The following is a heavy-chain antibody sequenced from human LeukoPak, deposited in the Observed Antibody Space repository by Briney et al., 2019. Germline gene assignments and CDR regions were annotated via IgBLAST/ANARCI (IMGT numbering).Heavy chain of an antibody. Sequence: AGGSLGLSCAASGFTFSSYSMNWVRQAPGKGLEWVSSISSSSSYIYYADSVKGRFTISRDNAKNSLYLQMNSLRAEDTAVYYCARVKEEDIVVVVAAPSYYMDVWGKGTTVTVSS. V-gene: IGHV3-21*01. D-gene: IGHD2-15*01. J-gene: IGHJ6*03. CDR3: ARVKEEDIVVVVAAPSYYMDV. CDR2: ISSSSSYI. CDR1: GFTFSSYS.